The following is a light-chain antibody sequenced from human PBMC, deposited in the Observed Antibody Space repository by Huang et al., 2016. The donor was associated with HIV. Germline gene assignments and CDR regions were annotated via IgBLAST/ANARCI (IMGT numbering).Light chain of an antibody. Sequence: EIVMTQSPATLSVSPGERATLSCRASQSVSSNLAWYQQNPGQAPRRLMYGASTRATGIPARFSGSGSGTEFTLTISSLQSEDFAIYYCQQYNNWPGTFGPGTKVDIK. J-gene: IGKJ3*01. CDR3: QQYNNWPGT. V-gene: IGKV3-15*01. CDR2: GAS. CDR1: QSVSSN.